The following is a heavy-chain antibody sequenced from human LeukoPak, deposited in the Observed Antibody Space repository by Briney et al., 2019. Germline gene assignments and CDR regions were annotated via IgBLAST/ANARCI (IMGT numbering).Heavy chain of an antibody. CDR2: INHSGST. D-gene: IGHD3-22*01. V-gene: IGHV4-34*01. Sequence: PSETLSLTCAVYGGSFSGYYWSWIRQPPGKGLEWIGEINHSGSTNYNPSLKSRVTISVDTSKNQFSLKLSSVTAADTAVYYCANGGYYDSSNSAEYFQHWGQGTLVTVSS. J-gene: IGHJ1*01. CDR1: GGSFSGYY. CDR3: ANGGYYDSSNSAEYFQH.